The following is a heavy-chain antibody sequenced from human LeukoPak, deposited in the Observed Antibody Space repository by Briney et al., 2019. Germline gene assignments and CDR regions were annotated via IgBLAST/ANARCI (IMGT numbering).Heavy chain of an antibody. D-gene: IGHD1-26*01. J-gene: IGHJ3*02. CDR1: GFTFSSYE. CDR2: ISSGGSTV. Sequence: GGSLRLSCAASGFTFSSYEMNWVRQASGKGLEWVSYISSGGSTVYYADSVEGRFTISRDNAKNSLYLQMNSLRAEDTAVYYCARVIIVGATGIWGQGTMVTVSS. CDR3: ARVIIVGATGI. V-gene: IGHV3-48*03.